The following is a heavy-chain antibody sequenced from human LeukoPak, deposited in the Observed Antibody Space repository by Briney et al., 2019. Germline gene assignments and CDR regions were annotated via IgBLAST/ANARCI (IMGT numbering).Heavy chain of an antibody. D-gene: IGHD5/OR15-5a*01. CDR3: ARDVSPDC. J-gene: IGHJ4*02. CDR1: GGSISTYY. CDR2: IHNSGST. V-gene: IGHV4-4*07. Sequence: PSETLSLTCTVSGGSISTYYCTWIRQPAGKGLEWIGRIHNSGSTRYNPSLKSRVTMSLDTSKNQFSLNLGSVTAADTAVYYCARDVSPDCWGQGTLVIVSS.